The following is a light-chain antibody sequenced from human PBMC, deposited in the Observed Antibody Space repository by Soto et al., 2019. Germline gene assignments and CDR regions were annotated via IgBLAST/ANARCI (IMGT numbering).Light chain of an antibody. CDR3: QQYNNWPYT. V-gene: IGKV3-15*01. CDR1: QSVFTN. Sequence: EIVKTQSPATLSVSPGERVTLSCRASQSVFTNLAWSQHKPGQAPRLLIYGASTRATGLPARFSGSGSGTEFTLTISSLQSEDFALYYCQQYNNWPYTFGQGTKLEIK. CDR2: GAS. J-gene: IGKJ2*01.